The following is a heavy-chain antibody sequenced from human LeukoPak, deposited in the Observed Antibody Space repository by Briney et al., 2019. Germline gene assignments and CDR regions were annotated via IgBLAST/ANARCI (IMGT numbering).Heavy chain of an antibody. CDR1: GGSISSGTW. V-gene: IGHV4-4*02. J-gene: IGHJ5*02. CDR3: ASSNNYVWFDP. CDR2: VYHDGNT. D-gene: IGHD4-11*01. Sequence: GSLRLSCAVSGGSISSGTWWSWVRQPPGKGLEWIGEVYHDGNTKYSPSFRSRVTMSVDNSKSQFSLELSSVTAADTAVYYCASSNNYVWFDPWGQGALVTVSS.